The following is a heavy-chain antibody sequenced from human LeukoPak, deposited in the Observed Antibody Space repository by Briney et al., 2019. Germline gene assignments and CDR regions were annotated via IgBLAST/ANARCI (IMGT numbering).Heavy chain of an antibody. CDR2: IIPILGIA. Sequence: ASVKVSCKASGGTFSSYAISWVRQAPGQGLEWMGRIIPILGIANYAQKFQGRVTITGDKSTSTAYMELSSLRSEDTAVYYCARDTLTAGYSGYDYSDYWGQGTLVTVSS. V-gene: IGHV1-69*04. CDR1: GGTFSSYA. D-gene: IGHD5-12*01. CDR3: ARDTLTAGYSGYDYSDY. J-gene: IGHJ4*02.